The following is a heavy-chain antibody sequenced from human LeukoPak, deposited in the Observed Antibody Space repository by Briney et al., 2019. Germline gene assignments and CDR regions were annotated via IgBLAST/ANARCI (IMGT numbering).Heavy chain of an antibody. CDR3: ARIWFGELFGGAFDI. CDR2: IYWDDDK. Sequence: SGPTLVKPTQTLTLTCTFSGFSLSTSGVGVGWIRQPPGKALEWLALIYWDDDKRYSPSLKSRLTLTKDTSKNQVVLTMTNMDPVDTATYYCARIWFGELFGGAFDIWGQGTMVTVSS. J-gene: IGHJ3*02. D-gene: IGHD3-10*01. V-gene: IGHV2-5*02. CDR1: GFSLSTSGVG.